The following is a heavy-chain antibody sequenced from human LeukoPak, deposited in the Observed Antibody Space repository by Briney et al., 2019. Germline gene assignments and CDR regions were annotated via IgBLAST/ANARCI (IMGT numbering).Heavy chain of an antibody. CDR3: AREFSGSNYGFPFDY. CDR2: ISSSSSTI. J-gene: IGHJ4*02. Sequence: GGSLRLSCAASGFTFSNYGMNWVRQAPGKGLEWVSYISSSSSTIYYADSVKGRFTISRDNAKNSLYLQMNSLRAEDTAVYYCAREFSGSNYGFPFDYWGQGTLVTVSS. D-gene: IGHD1-26*01. CDR1: GFTFSNYG. V-gene: IGHV3-48*01.